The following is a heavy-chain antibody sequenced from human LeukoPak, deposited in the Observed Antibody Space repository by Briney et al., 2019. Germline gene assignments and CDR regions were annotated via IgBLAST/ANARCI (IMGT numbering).Heavy chain of an antibody. V-gene: IGHV3-9*01. D-gene: IGHD6-19*01. Sequence: GRSLRLSCAASGFTFDDYAMHWVRQAPGKGLEWVSGISWNSGSIGYADSVKGRFTISRDNAKNSLYLQMNSLRAEDTALYYCAEDTSPGYSSWYDAFDIWGQGTMVTVSS. CDR2: ISWNSGSI. CDR3: AEDTSPGYSSWYDAFDI. CDR1: GFTFDDYA. J-gene: IGHJ3*02.